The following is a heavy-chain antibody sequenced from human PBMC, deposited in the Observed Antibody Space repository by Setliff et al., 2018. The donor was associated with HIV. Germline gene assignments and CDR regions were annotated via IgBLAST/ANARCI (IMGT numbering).Heavy chain of an antibody. V-gene: IGHV1-69*13. CDR1: GGTFSGQV. J-gene: IGHJ6*03. Sequence: SVKVSCKASGGTFSGQVIHWVRQAPGQGLEWMGGIVPIFGKVNYAQKFQGRITLSADESTRTSYMELSSLRPEDTAVFYCARESLLAGRLYYYMDALGKGTTVTVSS. CDR2: IVPIFGKV. CDR3: ARESLLAGRLYYYMDA.